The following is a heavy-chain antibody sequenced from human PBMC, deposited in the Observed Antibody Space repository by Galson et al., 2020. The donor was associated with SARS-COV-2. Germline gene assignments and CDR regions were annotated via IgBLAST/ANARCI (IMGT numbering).Heavy chain of an antibody. D-gene: IGHD2-21*01. CDR3: AREWGDINSSVFDY. V-gene: IGHV1-46*04. CDR1: GYTFFSFY. Sequence: ASVKVSCKASGYTFFSFYIHWVRQAPGQGLEWMGVINPSGDITSYAQKLRGRVTVTRDMSTQTVYMELSSLTSEDTAVYYCAREWGDINSSVFDYWGQGSLVVVSS. J-gene: IGHJ4*02. CDR2: INPSGDIT.